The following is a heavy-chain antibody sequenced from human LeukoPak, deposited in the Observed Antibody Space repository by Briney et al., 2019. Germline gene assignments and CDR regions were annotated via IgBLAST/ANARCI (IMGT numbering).Heavy chain of an antibody. Sequence: ASEKVSCKASGYTFTSYDINWVRQATGQGLEWMGWMNPNSGNTGYAQKFQGRVTMTRNTSISTAYMELSSLRSEDTAVYYCAREEWLATSYNWFDPWGQGTLVAVSS. CDR3: AREEWLATSYNWFDP. CDR2: MNPNSGNT. CDR1: GYTFTSYD. J-gene: IGHJ5*02. D-gene: IGHD6-19*01. V-gene: IGHV1-8*01.